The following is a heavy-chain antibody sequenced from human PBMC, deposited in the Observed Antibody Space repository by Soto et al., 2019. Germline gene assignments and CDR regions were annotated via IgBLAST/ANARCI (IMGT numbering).Heavy chain of an antibody. Sequence: EVHLLESGGGLVQPGGPLRLSCAASGFPFNSYAMVWVRQAPGKGLEWVSVISARGGSSYFADSVKGRFTISRDNSKNVLSLEMNSLRAEDTAIYFCAKGSIEYSASIDNWGQGTLVLVSS. V-gene: IGHV3-23*01. CDR2: ISARGGSS. CDR1: GFPFNSYA. J-gene: IGHJ4*02. CDR3: AKGSIEYSASIDN. D-gene: IGHD5-12*01.